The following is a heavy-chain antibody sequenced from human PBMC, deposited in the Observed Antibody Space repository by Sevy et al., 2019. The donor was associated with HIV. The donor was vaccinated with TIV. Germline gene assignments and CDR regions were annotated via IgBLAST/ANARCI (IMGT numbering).Heavy chain of an antibody. V-gene: IGHV3-15*01. CDR1: GFTFNSAW. J-gene: IGHJ6*03. CDR2: IKSKTDGGTT. CDR3: TTLAYTGHNIDYYMDV. Sequence: GGSLRLSCAASGFTFNSAWLSWVRQAPGKGLEWVGRIKSKTDGGTTDYAAPVKGRFTISRDDSKNTLYLQMNSLKTEDTAMYYCTTLAYTGHNIDYYMDVWGKGTTVTVSS. D-gene: IGHD5-12*01.